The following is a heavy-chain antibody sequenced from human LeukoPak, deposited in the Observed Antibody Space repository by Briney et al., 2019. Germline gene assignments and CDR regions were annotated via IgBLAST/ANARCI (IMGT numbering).Heavy chain of an antibody. V-gene: IGHV1-2*02. D-gene: IGHD6-19*01. CDR3: ARNPPSSSGWPGRGYFDY. J-gene: IGHJ4*02. Sequence: ASVKVSCKASGYTFTGYYMHWVRQAPGQGLEWMGWVNPNSGGTNYAQKFQGRVTMTRDTSISTAYMELSRLRSDDTAVYYCARNPPSSSGWPGRGYFDYWGQGTLVTVSS. CDR1: GYTFTGYY. CDR2: VNPNSGGT.